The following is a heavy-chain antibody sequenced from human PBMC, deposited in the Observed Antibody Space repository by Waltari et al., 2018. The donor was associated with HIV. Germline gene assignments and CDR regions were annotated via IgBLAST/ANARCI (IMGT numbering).Heavy chain of an antibody. CDR1: GFPFGDYA. CDR3: ADQTNFHY. V-gene: IGHV3-49*04. J-gene: IGHJ4*02. D-gene: IGHD2-2*01. CDR2: IRSKCYGGTT. Sequence: EAQLVESGGGLVQPGRSLTLSCTASGFPFGDYAMSWVRQAPGEGLGGRGFIRSKCYGGTTEYAASVKGRFISSRDDSKGIAFLQMNSLIIEDTAVYYCADQTNFHYWGQGTLVTVSS.